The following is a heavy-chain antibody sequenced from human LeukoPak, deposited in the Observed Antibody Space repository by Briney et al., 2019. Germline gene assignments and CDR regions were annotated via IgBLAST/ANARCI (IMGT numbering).Heavy chain of an antibody. CDR3: ARGWELLQVTLDY. V-gene: IGHV1-69*06. CDR2: IIPIFGTA. Sequence: SVKVSCKASGYTFTSYGISWVRQAPGQGLQWMGGIIPIFGTANYAQKFQGRVTITADKSTSTAYMELSSLRSEDTAVYYCARGWELLQVTLDYWGQGTLVTVSS. J-gene: IGHJ4*02. CDR1: GYTFTSYG. D-gene: IGHD1-26*01.